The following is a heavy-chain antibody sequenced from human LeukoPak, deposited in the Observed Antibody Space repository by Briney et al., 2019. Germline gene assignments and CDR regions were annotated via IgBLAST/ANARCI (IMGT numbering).Heavy chain of an antibody. D-gene: IGHD2-2*01. Sequence: SETLSLTCTVSGGSISSSSYYWGWIRQPPGKGLEWIGSIYYSGSTYYNPSLKSRVTISVDTSKNQFSLKLRSVTAPDTAVYYCARQQPGYCSSTSCLNEVDYWGQGTLVTVSS. CDR3: ARQQPGYCSSTSCLNEVDY. J-gene: IGHJ4*02. CDR1: GGSISSSSYY. V-gene: IGHV4-39*01. CDR2: IYYSGST.